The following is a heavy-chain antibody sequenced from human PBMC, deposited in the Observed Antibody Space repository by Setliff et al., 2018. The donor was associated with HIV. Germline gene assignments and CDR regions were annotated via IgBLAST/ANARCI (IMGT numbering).Heavy chain of an antibody. V-gene: IGHV4-59*01. CDR3: ARDPPIGRSGSYY. J-gene: IGHJ4*02. Sequence: SETLSLTCTVSGGSISSYYWSWIRQPPGKGLEWIGYIYYSGSTNYNPSLKSRVTISVDTSKNHLSLKLSSVTAADTAVYYCARDPPIGRSGSYYWGQGTLVTVSS. D-gene: IGHD1-26*01. CDR1: GGSISSYY. CDR2: IYYSGST.